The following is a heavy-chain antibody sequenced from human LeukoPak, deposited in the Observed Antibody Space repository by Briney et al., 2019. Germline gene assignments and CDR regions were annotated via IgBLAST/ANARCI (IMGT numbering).Heavy chain of an antibody. CDR2: TYYRSKWYN. CDR3: ARSYSSGLHY. D-gene: IGHD6-19*01. J-gene: IGHJ4*02. V-gene: IGHV6-1*01. CDR1: GDSVSSNSAA. Sequence: SQTLSLTCVIPGDSVSSNSAAWNWIRQSPSIGLQWLGRTYYRSKWYNDYAISVKSRITINPDTSKNQFSLQLNSVTPEDTAVYYCARSYSSGLHYWGQGTLVTVSS.